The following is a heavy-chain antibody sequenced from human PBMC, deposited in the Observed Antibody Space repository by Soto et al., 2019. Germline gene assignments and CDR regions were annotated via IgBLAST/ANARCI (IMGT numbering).Heavy chain of an antibody. CDR2: ISGSGGST. V-gene: IGHV3-23*01. CDR3: AKVQGRVPDAFDI. J-gene: IGHJ3*02. Sequence: EVQLLESGGGLVQPGGSLRLSCAASGVTFSSYAMSWVRQAPGKGLEWVSAISGSGGSTYYADSVKGRFTISRNKPTNRLYMQFNSLKSGDTAAYYCAKVQGRVPDAFDIWGQATMVTVSS. CDR1: GVTFSSYA.